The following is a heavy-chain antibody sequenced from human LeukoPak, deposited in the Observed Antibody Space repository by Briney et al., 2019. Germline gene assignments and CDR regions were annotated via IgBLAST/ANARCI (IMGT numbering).Heavy chain of an antibody. J-gene: IGHJ4*02. CDR3: AGSIAARLDY. CDR1: AGSFSDYY. Sequence: SETLSLTCAVYAGSFSDYYWSWFRQPPGKGLEWIGEINHSGSTNYNPSLKSRVTISVHTSKNQVSLKLCSVTAAATAVYYCAGSIAARLDYWGQGTLVTVSS. V-gene: IGHV4-34*01. CDR2: INHSGST. D-gene: IGHD6-6*01.